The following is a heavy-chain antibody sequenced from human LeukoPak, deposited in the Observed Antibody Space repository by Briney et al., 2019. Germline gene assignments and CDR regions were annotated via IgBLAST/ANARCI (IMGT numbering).Heavy chain of an antibody. CDR2: ISGSGGST. CDR1: GFTFSDFA. CDR3: ARGSPLGGN. V-gene: IGHV3-23*01. J-gene: IGHJ4*02. Sequence: GGSLRLSCAVSGFTFSDFAMSWVRQAPGKGLEWVSTISGSGGSTYYADSVKGRFTISRDKSKNTLSLQMNSLRAEDTAVYYGARGSPLGGNWGQGTLVTVSS.